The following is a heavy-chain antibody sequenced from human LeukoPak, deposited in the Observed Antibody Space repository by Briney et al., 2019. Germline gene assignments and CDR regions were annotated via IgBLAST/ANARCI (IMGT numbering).Heavy chain of an antibody. Sequence: PGRSLRLSCAASGFTFSSYAMHWVRQAPGKGLEWVAVISYDGSNKYYADSVKGRFTISRDNSKNTLYLQMNSLRAEDTAVYYCARGGRTYYYGSGTNPQDYWGQGTLVTVSS. D-gene: IGHD3-10*01. CDR3: ARGGRTYYYGSGTNPQDY. J-gene: IGHJ4*02. CDR2: ISYDGSNK. CDR1: GFTFSSYA. V-gene: IGHV3-30-3*01.